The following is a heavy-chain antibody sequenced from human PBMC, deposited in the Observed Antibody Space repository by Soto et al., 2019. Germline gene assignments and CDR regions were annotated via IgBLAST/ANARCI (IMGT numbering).Heavy chain of an antibody. CDR2: ISYDGSNE. D-gene: IGHD3-9*01. V-gene: IGHV3-30*03. CDR3: ARSRGDYDILTGYYPLLYYYYGMDV. Sequence: PGGSLRLSCAASGFNFRSYGMYWVRQTPGKGLEWVAVISYDGSNEYYADSVKGRFTISRDNSKNSLYLQMNSLRAEDTAVYYCARSRGDYDILTGYYPLLYYYYGMDVWGQGTTVTVSS. CDR1: GFNFRSYG. J-gene: IGHJ6*02.